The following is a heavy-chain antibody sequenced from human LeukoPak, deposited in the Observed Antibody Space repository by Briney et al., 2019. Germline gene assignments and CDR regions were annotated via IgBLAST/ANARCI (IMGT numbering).Heavy chain of an antibody. Sequence: SETLSLTCAVYGKSFSGYYWSWIRQPPGKGLEWIGEINHSGSTNYNPSLKSRVTISVDTSKNQFSLKLSSVTAADTAVYYCARGGGRYCSSASCHLDYWGQGTLVTVSS. D-gene: IGHD2-2*01. CDR2: INHSGST. CDR1: GKSFSGYY. V-gene: IGHV4-34*01. CDR3: ARGGGRYCSSASCHLDY. J-gene: IGHJ4*02.